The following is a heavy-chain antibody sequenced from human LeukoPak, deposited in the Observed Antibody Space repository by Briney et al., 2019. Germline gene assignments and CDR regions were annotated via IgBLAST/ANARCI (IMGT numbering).Heavy chain of an antibody. Sequence: SSETLSLTCSVSGGSISGYYWSWIRQPAGKGLECIGRISSSGSTNYNPSLKSRVTMSVDTSKNQFFLKLSSVTAADTAVYYCARASYSYDINGWVPFDYWGQGTLVTVSS. D-gene: IGHD3-22*01. J-gene: IGHJ4*02. CDR3: ARASYSYDINGWVPFDY. CDR2: ISSSGST. CDR1: GGSISGYY. V-gene: IGHV4-4*07.